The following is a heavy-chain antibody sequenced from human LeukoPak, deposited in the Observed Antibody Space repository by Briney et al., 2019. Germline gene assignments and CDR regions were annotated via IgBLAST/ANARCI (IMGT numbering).Heavy chain of an antibody. V-gene: IGHV3-21*01. D-gene: IGHD4-17*01. J-gene: IGHJ4*02. Sequence: PGGSLRLSCAVTGFTGFTFSKNTMNWVRQAPGKGLEWVSSITSSGNYTYYAASVKGRFTISRDNAKNALFLQMNSLRAEDTAVYYCAHAYGDTDYWGQGTLVTVSS. CDR1: GFTGFTFSKNT. CDR2: ITSSGNYT. CDR3: AHAYGDTDY.